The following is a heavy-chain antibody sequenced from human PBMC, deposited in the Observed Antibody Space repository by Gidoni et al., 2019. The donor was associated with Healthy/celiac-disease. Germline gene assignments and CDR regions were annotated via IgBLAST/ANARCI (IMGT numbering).Heavy chain of an antibody. CDR3: ARELWTQAQPRDQPLLGAFDI. CDR2: INPNSGGT. V-gene: IGHV1-2*04. J-gene: IGHJ3*02. CDR1: GYTFTGYY. D-gene: IGHD2-21*02. Sequence: QVQLVQSGAEVKKPGASVKVSCKASGYTFTGYYMHWVRQATGQGLEWMGWINPNSGGTNYAQKFQGWVTMTRDTSISTAYMELSRLRSDDTAVYYCARELWTQAQPRDQPLLGAFDIWGQGTMVTVSS.